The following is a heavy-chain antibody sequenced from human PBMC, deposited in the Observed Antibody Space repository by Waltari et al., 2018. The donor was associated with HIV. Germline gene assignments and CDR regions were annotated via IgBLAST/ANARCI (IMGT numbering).Heavy chain of an antibody. CDR3: ARGWACCGDCYDYNWFDP. D-gene: IGHD2-21*02. CDR2: IIPIFGTA. J-gene: IGHJ5*02. CDR1: GGTFSSYA. Sequence: QVQLVQSGAGVKKPGSSVKVPCKASGGTFSSYAISWVRQAPGPGLEWLGGIIPIFGTANYAQKFQGRVTITADESTSAAYMELCSLRSEDTAVYYCARGWACCGDCYDYNWFDPWGQGTLVTVSS. V-gene: IGHV1-69*01.